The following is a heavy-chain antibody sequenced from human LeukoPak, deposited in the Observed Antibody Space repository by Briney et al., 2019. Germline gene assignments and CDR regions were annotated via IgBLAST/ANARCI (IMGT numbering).Heavy chain of an antibody. CDR2: INHSGST. Sequence: SETLSLTCAVYGGSFSGYYWSWIRQPPGKGLEWIGGINHSGSTNYNPSLKSRVTISVDTSKNQFSLKLSSVTAADTAVYYCARLDIWGQGTMVTVSS. V-gene: IGHV4-34*01. J-gene: IGHJ3*02. CDR1: GGSFSGYY. CDR3: ARLDI.